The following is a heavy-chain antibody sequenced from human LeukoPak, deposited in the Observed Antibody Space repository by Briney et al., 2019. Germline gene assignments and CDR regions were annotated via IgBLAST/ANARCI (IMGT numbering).Heavy chain of an antibody. Sequence: ASVKVSCKASGYTFTSYGISWVRQAPGQGLEWMGWISAYNGNTNYAQKLQGRVTMTTDTSTSTAYMELRSLRSDDTAVYYCARYYDISTGYSNFDYWGQGTLVTVSS. D-gene: IGHD3-9*01. V-gene: IGHV1-18*01. CDR3: ARYYDISTGYSNFDY. CDR2: ISAYNGNT. J-gene: IGHJ4*02. CDR1: GYTFTSYG.